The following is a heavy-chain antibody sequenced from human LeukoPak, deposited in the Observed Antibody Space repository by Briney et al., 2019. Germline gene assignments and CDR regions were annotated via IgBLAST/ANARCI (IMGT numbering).Heavy chain of an antibody. J-gene: IGHJ4*02. CDR2: ISGSTSTI. Sequence: GGSLRLSCAASGFTFSSYSMNWVRQAPGKGLEWVSYISGSTSTINYADSVRGRLTISRDNAKNSLYLQMNSLRAEDTAVYYCAKDAGVYSSSSSGYFDYWGQGTLVTVSS. CDR1: GFTFSSYS. D-gene: IGHD6-6*01. CDR3: AKDAGVYSSSSSGYFDY. V-gene: IGHV3-48*01.